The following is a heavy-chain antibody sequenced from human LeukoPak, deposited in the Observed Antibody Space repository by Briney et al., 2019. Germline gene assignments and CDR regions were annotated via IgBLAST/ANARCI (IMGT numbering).Heavy chain of an antibody. Sequence: KSSETLSLTCTVSGGSISSYYWSWIRQPPGKGLEWIGYIYYSGSTNYNPSLKSRVTISVDTSKNQFSLKLSTVTAADTAVYYCARDPSSSGAFDIWGQGTMVTVSS. D-gene: IGHD6-13*01. V-gene: IGHV4-59*01. CDR1: GGSISSYY. CDR2: IYYSGST. J-gene: IGHJ3*02. CDR3: ARDPSSSGAFDI.